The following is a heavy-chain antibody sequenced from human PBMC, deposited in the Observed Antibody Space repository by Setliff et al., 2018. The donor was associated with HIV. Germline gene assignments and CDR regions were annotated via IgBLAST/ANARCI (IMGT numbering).Heavy chain of an antibody. J-gene: IGHJ4*02. D-gene: IGHD2-21*01. Sequence: SETLSLTCAVYGGAFSGYYWTWIRQSPGRGLEWIGEVNHKEVANYSPSLMRRATISADTSKNQFSLRLSSVTAADTALYFCTRAQIAAPRPFDYWGQGTLVTVS. CDR1: GGAFSGYY. CDR3: TRAQIAAPRPFDY. CDR2: VNHKEVA. V-gene: IGHV4-34*01.